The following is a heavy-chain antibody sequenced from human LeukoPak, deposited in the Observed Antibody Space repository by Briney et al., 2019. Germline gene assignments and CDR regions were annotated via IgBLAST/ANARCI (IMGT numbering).Heavy chain of an antibody. Sequence: GGSLRLSCAASTFSVSTNYMSWVRQAPGKGLEWISVLYSSGYTKYADSVRGRFSICRDNAKNSLYLQMNSLRVEDTAVYYCAKDHGGATLDYWGQGTLVTVSS. V-gene: IGHV3-66*01. CDR2: LYSSGYT. J-gene: IGHJ4*02. CDR3: AKDHGGATLDY. D-gene: IGHD1-26*01. CDR1: TFSVSTNY.